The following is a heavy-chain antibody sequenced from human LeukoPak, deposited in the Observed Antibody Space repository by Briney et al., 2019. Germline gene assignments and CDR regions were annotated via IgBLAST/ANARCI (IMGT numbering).Heavy chain of an antibody. CDR2: IYYTGRT. J-gene: IGHJ5*02. Sequence: SETLPLTCTVSGGSISSSSHSWGWIRQPPGKGLEWTGTIYYTGRTYYNPSLESRLTISVDTSKNQFSLKLTSVTAADTAIYYCAQSLGSGNWIGNWFDPWGQGTRVTVSS. CDR1: GGSISSSSHS. CDR3: AQSLGSGNWIGNWFDP. D-gene: IGHD1-1*01. V-gene: IGHV4-39*01.